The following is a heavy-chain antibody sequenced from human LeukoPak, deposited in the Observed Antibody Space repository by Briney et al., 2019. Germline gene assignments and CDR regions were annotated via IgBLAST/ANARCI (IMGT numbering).Heavy chain of an antibody. J-gene: IGHJ4*02. Sequence: GASLGLSCAASGFTFSSYAMSWVRQAPGKGLEWVPAISGSGGSTYYADSVKGRFTISRDNSKNTLYLQMNSLRAEDTAVYYCAKDHRASIVGATPYFDYWGQGTLVTVSS. D-gene: IGHD1-26*01. CDR3: AKDHRASIVGATPYFDY. CDR2: ISGSGGST. V-gene: IGHV3-23*01. CDR1: GFTFSSYA.